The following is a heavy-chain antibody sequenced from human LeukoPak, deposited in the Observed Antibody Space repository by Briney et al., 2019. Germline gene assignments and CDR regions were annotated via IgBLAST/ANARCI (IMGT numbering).Heavy chain of an antibody. V-gene: IGHV3-43D*03. D-gene: IGHD3-22*01. CDR2: ISWDGGST. CDR3: AKGRNYYDSSGYYILDY. J-gene: IGHJ4*02. CDR1: GFTFDDYA. Sequence: PGGSLRLSCAASGFTFDDYAMHWVRQAPGKGLEWVSLISWDGGSTYYADSVKGRFTISRDNSKNSLYLQMNSLRAEDTALYYCAKGRNYYDSSGYYILDYWGQGTLVTVSS.